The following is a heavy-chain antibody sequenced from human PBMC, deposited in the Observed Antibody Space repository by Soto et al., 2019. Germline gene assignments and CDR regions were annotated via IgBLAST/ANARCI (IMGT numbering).Heavy chain of an antibody. Sequence: ASVKVSCKASGYTFTGYSIHWVRQAPGQRLDWMGWINAGNGATKYSQKFQGRVTITWATSAGTAYMELSSLSSEDTAVYYCARDRVGDYGSSFDYWGQGTLVTVSS. V-gene: IGHV1-3*01. J-gene: IGHJ4*02. CDR2: INAGNGAT. CDR1: GYTFTGYS. CDR3: ARDRVGDYGSSFDY. D-gene: IGHD4-17*01.